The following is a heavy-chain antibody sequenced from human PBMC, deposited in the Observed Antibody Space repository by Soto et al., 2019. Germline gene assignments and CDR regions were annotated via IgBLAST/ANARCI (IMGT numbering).Heavy chain of an antibody. CDR3: VRNTVTSWGGGLDF. CDR2: ISSAVGST. Sequence: EVHLLESGGGLVQPGGSLRLSCAASGFTFSSHAMTWVRQAPGKGLEWVSLISSAVGSTYYADSVKGRFTISRDNSNNPLYLQMDSLRAEDTAVYYCVRNTVTSWGGGLDFWGQGALVTVSS. CDR1: GFTFSSHA. J-gene: IGHJ4*02. V-gene: IGHV3-23*01. D-gene: IGHD3-16*01.